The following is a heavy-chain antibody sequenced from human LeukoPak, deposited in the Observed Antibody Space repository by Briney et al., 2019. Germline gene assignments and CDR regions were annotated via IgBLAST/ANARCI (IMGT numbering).Heavy chain of an antibody. D-gene: IGHD3-3*01. V-gene: IGHV3-30-3*01. CDR3: ARDADAYYDFWSGPKGIDY. J-gene: IGHJ4*02. CDR2: ISYDGSNK. CDR1: GFTFSSYA. Sequence: GGSLRLSCAASGFTFSSYAMHWVRQAPGKGLEWVAVISYDGSNKYYADSVKGRFTISRDNSKNTLYLQMNSLRAEDTAVYYCARDADAYYDFWSGPKGIDYWGQGTLVTVSS.